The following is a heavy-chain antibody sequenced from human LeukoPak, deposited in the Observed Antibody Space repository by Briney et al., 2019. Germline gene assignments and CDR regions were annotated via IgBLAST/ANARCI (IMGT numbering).Heavy chain of an antibody. CDR1: GFTFGNYW. Sequence: GGSLRLSCAASGFTFGNYWMSWVRQVPGKGLEWVANIKQDGGEKYYVDSVKGRFTISRDNAKNSLYLQMNSLRAEDTAVYYCAKGQVTMIVVVTIDYWGQGTLVTVSS. V-gene: IGHV3-7*05. D-gene: IGHD3-22*01. CDR3: AKGQVTMIVVVTIDY. J-gene: IGHJ4*02. CDR2: IKQDGGEK.